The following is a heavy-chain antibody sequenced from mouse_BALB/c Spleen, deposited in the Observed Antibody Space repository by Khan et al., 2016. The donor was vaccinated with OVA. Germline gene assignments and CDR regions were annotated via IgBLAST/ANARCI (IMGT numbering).Heavy chain of an antibody. CDR3: EREGLRGVAMDY. CDR1: GYTFTAYD. CDR2: IYPGAGST. Sequence: VQLQESGPELVKPGALVKISCKASGYTFTAYDINWVKQRPGQGLEWIGWIYPGAGSTKYNENFKGKATLTADKSSNTAYMQFSSLTSEKSAVYFCEREGLRGVAMDYWGQGTSVSVSS. D-gene: IGHD2-4*01. J-gene: IGHJ4*01. V-gene: IGHV1S56*01.